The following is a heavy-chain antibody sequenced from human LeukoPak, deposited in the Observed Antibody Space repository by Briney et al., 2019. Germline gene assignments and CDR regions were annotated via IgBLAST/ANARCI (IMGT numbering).Heavy chain of an antibody. V-gene: IGHV3-21*04. Sequence: PGGSLRLSCAASGFTFSSYSMNWVRQAPGKGLEWVSSISSSSSYIYYADSVKGRFTISRDNAKNPLYLQMNSLRAEDTAVFYCAKGGSSSPLYYSDYWGQGTLVTVSS. CDR1: GFTFSSYS. J-gene: IGHJ4*02. CDR2: ISSSSSYI. D-gene: IGHD2-15*01. CDR3: AKGGSSSPLYYSDY.